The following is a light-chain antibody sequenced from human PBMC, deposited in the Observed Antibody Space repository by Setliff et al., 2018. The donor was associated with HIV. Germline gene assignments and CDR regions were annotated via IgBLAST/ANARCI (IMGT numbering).Light chain of an antibody. CDR1: SSDVGGYNN. J-gene: IGLJ3*02. CDR2: DVS. V-gene: IGLV2-14*03. CDR3: SSYTASSTLV. Sequence: QSVLTQPASVSGSPGQSITISCTGSSSDVGGYNNVSWYQQHQGKAPKLMIYDVSQRPSGVSDRLSGSKSGITASLTISGLQPEDESDYYCSSYTASSTLVFGGGTK.